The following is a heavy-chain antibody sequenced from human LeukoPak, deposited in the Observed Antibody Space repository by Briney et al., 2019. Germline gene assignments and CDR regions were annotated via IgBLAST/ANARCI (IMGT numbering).Heavy chain of an antibody. Sequence: GGSLRLSCAASGFTFSSYAMSWVRQAPGKGLEWVSAISGSGGSTYYADSVKGRFTISRDNSKNTLYLQMNSLRAEDTAVYYCAKDLPPYYDFWSGYYSDAFDIWGQGTMVTVSS. CDR2: ISGSGGST. V-gene: IGHV3-23*01. D-gene: IGHD3-3*01. CDR3: AKDLPPYYDFWSGYYSDAFDI. J-gene: IGHJ3*02. CDR1: GFTFSSYA.